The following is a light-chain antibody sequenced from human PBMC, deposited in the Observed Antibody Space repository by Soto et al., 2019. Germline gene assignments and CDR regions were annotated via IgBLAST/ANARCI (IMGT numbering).Light chain of an antibody. CDR1: QSVSSNY. Sequence: EIVLTQSPSTLSFSPGERATLYCAASQSVSSNYLAEYQQKPGLAPRLLIYGASSRATGIPHRFSGSGSGRDFSLTINRLEPEDSAVYYCQQYGSSHPITFGQGTRLEIK. CDR2: GAS. V-gene: IGKV3D-20*01. CDR3: QQYGSSHPIT. J-gene: IGKJ5*01.